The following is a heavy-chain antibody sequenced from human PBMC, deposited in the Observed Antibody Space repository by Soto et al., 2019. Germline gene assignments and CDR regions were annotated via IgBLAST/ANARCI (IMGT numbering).Heavy chain of an antibody. CDR2: ISFDGSNK. J-gene: IGHJ4*02. CDR1: GFTFSSYA. V-gene: IGHV3-30-3*01. Sequence: GGSLRLSCAASGFTFSSYAMHWVRQAPGKGLEWVAVISFDGSNKYYADSVKGRFTISRDNSKNTLYLQMNSLRAEDTAVYYCAREIERLLGYWGQGTLVPVSS. D-gene: IGHD3-10*01. CDR3: AREIERLLGY.